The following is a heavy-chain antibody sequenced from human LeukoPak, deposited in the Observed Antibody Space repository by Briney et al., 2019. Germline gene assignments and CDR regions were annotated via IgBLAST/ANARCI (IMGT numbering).Heavy chain of an antibody. V-gene: IGHV1-2*02. CDR1: GYTFTGYY. Sequence: GASVKVSCKASGYTFTGYYMHWVRQAPGQGLEWMGWINPNSGGTNYAQKFQGRVTMTRDTSISTAYMELSRLRSDDTAVYYCARGGIYSGGYYFYAPFDYWGQGTLVTVSS. D-gene: IGHD1-26*01. J-gene: IGHJ4*02. CDR3: ARGGIYSGGYYFYAPFDY. CDR2: INPNSGGT.